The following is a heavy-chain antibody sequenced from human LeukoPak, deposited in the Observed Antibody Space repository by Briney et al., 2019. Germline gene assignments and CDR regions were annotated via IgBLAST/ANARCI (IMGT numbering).Heavy chain of an antibody. CDR2: IYHSGST. CDR3: ARVEQLGSYYYYYMDV. CDR1: GGSISSYY. D-gene: IGHD6-6*01. V-gene: IGHV4-4*07. Sequence: SETLSLTCTVSGGSISSYYWSWIRQPAGKGLEWIGSIYHSGSTYYNPSLKSRVTISVDTSKNQFSLKLSSVTAADTAVYYCARVEQLGSYYYYYMDVWGKGTTVTVSS. J-gene: IGHJ6*03.